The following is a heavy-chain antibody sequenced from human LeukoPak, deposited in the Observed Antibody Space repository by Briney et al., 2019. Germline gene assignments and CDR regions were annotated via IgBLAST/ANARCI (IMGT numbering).Heavy chain of an antibody. J-gene: IGHJ3*02. CDR2: IYYSGST. CDR3: ARGGTAVIAPYAFGI. D-gene: IGHD4-23*01. CDR1: GGSISSYY. Sequence: SETLSLTCTVSGGSISSYYWSWIRQPPGKGLEWIGYIYYSGSTNCNPSVKSRVAMSVDTSKKQFSLKLSSLTAADTAVYYCARGGTAVIAPYAFGIWGQGTMVTVSS. V-gene: IGHV4-59*01.